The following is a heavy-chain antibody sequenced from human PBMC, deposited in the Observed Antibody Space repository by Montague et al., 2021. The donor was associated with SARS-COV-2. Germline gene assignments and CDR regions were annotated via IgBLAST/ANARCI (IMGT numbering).Heavy chain of an antibody. CDR3: ARSAAAAGPGSFDI. CDR1: GASSRTYY. CDR2: VYYTGDT. D-gene: IGHD6-13*01. Sequence: SETLSLTCSVSGASSRTYYRNWIRQAPGKGLEWIGYVYYTGDTNYNPSLRGRATISLDASEAQFPLNIHSMTAADAAIYYCARSAAAAGPGSFDIWGQGTIVTVSS. V-gene: IGHV4-59*01. J-gene: IGHJ3*02.